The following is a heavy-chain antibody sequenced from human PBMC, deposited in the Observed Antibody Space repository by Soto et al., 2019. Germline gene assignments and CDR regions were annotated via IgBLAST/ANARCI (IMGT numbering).Heavy chain of an antibody. V-gene: IGHV4-4*02. D-gene: IGHD6-13*01. J-gene: IGHJ5*02. CDR1: GGSISSSNW. CDR2: IYHSGRT. CDR3: ARLVTPLRWFDP. Sequence: LSLTCAVSGGSISSSNWWSWVRQPPGKGLEWIGEIYHSGRTNYNPSLKSRVTISVDKSKNQFSLKLSSVTAADTAVYYCARLVTPLRWFDPWGQGTLVTVSS.